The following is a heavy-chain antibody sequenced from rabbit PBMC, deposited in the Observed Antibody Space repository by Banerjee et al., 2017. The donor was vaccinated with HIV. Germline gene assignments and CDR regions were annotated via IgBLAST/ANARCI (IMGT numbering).Heavy chain of an antibody. CDR3: ARGYGDYDGYEYANL. CDR1: GFSFSGSTY. D-gene: IGHD2-1*01. V-gene: IGHV1S40*01. CDR2: IYAGSSGTT. J-gene: IGHJ4*01. Sequence: QSLEESGGDLVKPGASLTLTCTASGFSFSGSTYMCWVRQAPGKGLEWIACIYAGSSGTTYCASWAKGRFTISKTSSTTVTLQMTSLTAADTATYFCARGYGDYDGYEYANLWGPGTLVTVS.